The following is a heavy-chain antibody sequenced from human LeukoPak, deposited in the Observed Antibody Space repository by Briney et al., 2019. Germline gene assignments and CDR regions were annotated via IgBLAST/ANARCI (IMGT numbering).Heavy chain of an antibody. CDR1: GGSISSYY. D-gene: IGHD3-10*01. V-gene: IGHV4-59*01. CDR3: ARGGYYGSGNDFRFDP. J-gene: IGHJ5*02. CDR2: IHYTGST. Sequence: PSETLSLTCTVSGGSISSYYWSWIRQSPGKGLECIGYIHYTGSTNYNPSFKSRVNISVETSKNQFYLKLKSVTAADTAVYYCARGGYYGSGNDFRFDPWGQGTLVTVSS.